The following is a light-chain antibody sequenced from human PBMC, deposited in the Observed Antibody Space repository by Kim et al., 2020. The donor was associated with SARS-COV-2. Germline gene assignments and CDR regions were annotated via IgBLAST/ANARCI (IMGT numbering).Light chain of an antibody. V-gene: IGLV3-21*04. Sequence: SYELTQPPSVSVAPGKTAWVSCGGNSIGSKSVHWYQQKSGQAPVLVIYYDSDRPSGIPERFSGSNSGNTATLTISRVEAGDEADYYCQVWDSSSDHRVVFGGGTKVTVL. CDR3: QVWDSSSDHRVV. CDR1: SIGSKS. J-gene: IGLJ2*01. CDR2: YDS.